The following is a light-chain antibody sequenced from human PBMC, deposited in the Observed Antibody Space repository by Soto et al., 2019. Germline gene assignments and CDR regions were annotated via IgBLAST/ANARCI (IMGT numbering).Light chain of an antibody. CDR2: DAS. J-gene: IGKJ1*01. V-gene: IGKV1-5*01. CDR3: QYYSAVWA. CDR1: QTISSW. Sequence: DIQMTQSPSTLSGSVGDRVTITCRASQTISSWLAWYQQKPGKAPKVLIYDASSLESGVPSRFSGSGSGTDFILTISSLQPDDFATYCCQYYSAVWAFGQGTKVDIK.